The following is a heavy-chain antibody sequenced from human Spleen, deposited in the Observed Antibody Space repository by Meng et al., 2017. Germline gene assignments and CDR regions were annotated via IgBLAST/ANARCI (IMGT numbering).Heavy chain of an antibody. CDR1: GGSISGYY. Sequence: SETLSLTCTVSGGSISGYYWSWIRQPPGKGLEWLAFINYSGSTNYNPSLKSRVTISVDTSMNQFSLRLSSVSDADTAVYYCARGGSKMDYWGQGSLVTSPQ. CDR3: ARGGSKMDY. CDR2: INYSGST. V-gene: IGHV4-59*01. D-gene: IGHD3-16*01. J-gene: IGHJ4*02.